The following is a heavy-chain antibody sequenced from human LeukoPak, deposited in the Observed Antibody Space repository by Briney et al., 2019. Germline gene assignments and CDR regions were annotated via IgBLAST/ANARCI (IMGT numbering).Heavy chain of an antibody. CDR1: GGTFSSYA. CDR2: IIPIFGTA. J-gene: IGHJ3*02. V-gene: IGHV1-69*05. D-gene: IGHD1-1*01. CDR3: ARTTGTVAFDI. Sequence: GASVKVSCTASGGTFSSYAISWVRQAPGQGLEWMGRIIPIFGTANYAQKFQGRVTITTDESTSTAYMEMSSLRSEDTAVYYCARTTGTVAFDIWGQGTMVTVSS.